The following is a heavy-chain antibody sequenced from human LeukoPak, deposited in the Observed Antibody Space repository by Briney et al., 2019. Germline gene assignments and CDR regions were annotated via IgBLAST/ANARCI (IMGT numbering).Heavy chain of an antibody. CDR1: GSYW. Sequence: GGSLRLSCAASGSYWMHWVRQAPGKGLVWVSHINSDGSWTSYADSVKGRFTISRDNAKNSLFLQMNSLTAEDTAIYYCTRDLAAAATWGQGTLVTVSS. D-gene: IGHD6-13*01. CDR2: INSDGSWT. V-gene: IGHV3-74*01. J-gene: IGHJ5*02. CDR3: TRDLAAAAT.